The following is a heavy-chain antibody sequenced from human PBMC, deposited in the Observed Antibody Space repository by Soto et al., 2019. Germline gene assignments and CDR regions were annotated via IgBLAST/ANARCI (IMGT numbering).Heavy chain of an antibody. CDR2: IHIDGSFT. Sequence: EAQLEESGGGLVQPGGSLRLSCAASGFTFGNYWMHWVRQAPGRGLVWVSRIHIDGSFTSYADSVKGRFTMSRDNSKKMLFLQMPSLRAEDTAVYFCARGGLSTGHYYGMDVWGQGTTVTVSS. CDR3: ARGGLSTGHYYGMDV. V-gene: IGHV3-74*01. D-gene: IGHD4-4*01. J-gene: IGHJ6*02. CDR1: GFTFGNYW.